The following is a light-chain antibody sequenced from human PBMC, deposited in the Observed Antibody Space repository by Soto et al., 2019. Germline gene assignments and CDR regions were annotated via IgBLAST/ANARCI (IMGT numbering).Light chain of an antibody. Sequence: EIVLTQSPATLSLSPGERANLSCRASQSVSFYLGWYQQKPGQAPRLLIYDTSNRATGVPARFSGSGSATDFTLTISSLGPEDFAVYHCQQRCDWPWTVGQGTKVELK. J-gene: IGKJ1*01. V-gene: IGKV3-11*01. CDR3: QQRCDWPWT. CDR2: DTS. CDR1: QSVSFY.